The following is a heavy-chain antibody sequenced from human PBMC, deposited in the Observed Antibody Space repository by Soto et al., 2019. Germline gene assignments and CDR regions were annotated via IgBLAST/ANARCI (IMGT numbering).Heavy chain of an antibody. CDR2: ISGSGGST. CDR1: GFTFSSYA. D-gene: IGHD2-2*01. J-gene: IGHJ6*02. CDR3: AKQVVPAAMWYYYYYGLDV. Sequence: PGGSLRLSCAASGFTFSSYAMSWVRQAPGKGLEWVSAISGSGGSTYYADSVKGRFTISRDNSKNTLYLQMNSLRAEDTAVYYCAKQVVPAAMWYYYYYGLDVWGQGTTVTVSS. V-gene: IGHV3-23*01.